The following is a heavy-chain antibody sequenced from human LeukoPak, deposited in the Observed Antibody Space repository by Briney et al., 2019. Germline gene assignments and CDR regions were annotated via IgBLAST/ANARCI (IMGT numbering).Heavy chain of an antibody. CDR1: GGTFSSYA. Sequence: ASVKVSCKASGGTFSSYAIIWVRQAPGQGLEWMGRIIPILGIANYAQKFQGRVTITADKSTSTAYMELSSLRSEDTAVYYCARDAGYCSGGSCYWGQGTMVTVSS. CDR2: IIPILGIA. D-gene: IGHD2-15*01. CDR3: ARDAGYCSGGSCY. V-gene: IGHV1-69*04. J-gene: IGHJ4*02.